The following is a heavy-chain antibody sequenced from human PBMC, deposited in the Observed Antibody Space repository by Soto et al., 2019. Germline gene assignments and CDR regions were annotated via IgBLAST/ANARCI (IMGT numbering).Heavy chain of an antibody. J-gene: IGHJ4*02. D-gene: IGHD2-21*01. CDR3: VHRRHRMLCYFDY. CDR2: IYWDDDK. Sequence: QITLKESGPTLVQPTQTLTLTCTFSGFSLTTFGEGVGWIRQPPGKALEWLALIYWDDDKRYSPSLKSRLTSTKHTSKHQVVLALTNIDPVGTATSYCVHRRHRMLCYFDYWGPGALVTVFS. CDR1: GFSLTTFGEG. V-gene: IGHV2-5*02.